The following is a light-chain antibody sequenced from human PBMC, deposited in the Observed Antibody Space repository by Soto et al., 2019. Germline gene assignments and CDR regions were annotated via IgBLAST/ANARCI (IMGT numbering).Light chain of an antibody. CDR2: TAS. CDR3: LPLKRYPLT. Sequence: IQLTQSPSSLSASVGDRVAITCRASEGISSYLAWYQEKPGKVPKLLIDTASTLQNGVPSRFSGSGSGTDFTLTISNLQPEDFATYYCLPLKRYPLTFGGGTRVEIK. CDR1: EGISSY. V-gene: IGKV1-9*01. J-gene: IGKJ4*01.